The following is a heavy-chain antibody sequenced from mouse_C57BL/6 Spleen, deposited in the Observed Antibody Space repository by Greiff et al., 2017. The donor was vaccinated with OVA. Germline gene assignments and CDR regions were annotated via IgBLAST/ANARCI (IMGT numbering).Heavy chain of an antibody. CDR3: TRRENTAWYFDV. V-gene: IGHV1-15*01. Sequence: VKLMESGAELVRPGASVTLSCKASGYTFTDYEMHWVKQTPVHGLEWIGAIDPETGGTAYNQKFKGKAILTADKSSSTAYMELRSLTSEDSAVYYCTRRENTAWYFDVWGTGTTVTVSS. J-gene: IGHJ1*03. CDR1: GYTFTDYE. D-gene: IGHD1-2*01. CDR2: IDPETGGT.